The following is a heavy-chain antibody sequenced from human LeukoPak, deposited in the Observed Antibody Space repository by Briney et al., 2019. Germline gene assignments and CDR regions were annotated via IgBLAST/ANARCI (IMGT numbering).Heavy chain of an antibody. D-gene: IGHD4-17*01. J-gene: IGHJ4*02. CDR1: GLALDTVGVG. CDR2: IYWDDDE. CDR3: AHTGGYVDYYFDY. V-gene: IGHV2-5*02. Sequence: SGPTLVKPTQTLTLTCTFSGLALDTVGVGVGWIRQPPGKALEWLALIYWDDDERSSPSLKSRLTITKDTSKSQVVLTLTNMEPVDTATYYCAHTGGYVDYYFDYWGQGTLVTVSS.